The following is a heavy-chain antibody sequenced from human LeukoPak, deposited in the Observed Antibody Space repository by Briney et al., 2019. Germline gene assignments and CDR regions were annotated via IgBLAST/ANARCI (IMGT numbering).Heavy chain of an antibody. CDR1: GYSISSGYY. V-gene: IGHV4-38-2*02. CDR3: ARGYYDSSGYYADI. D-gene: IGHD3-22*01. CDR2: IYYSGST. J-gene: IGHJ3*02. Sequence: PSETLSLTCTVSGYSISSGYYWGWIRQPPGKGLEWIGYIYYSGSTNYNPSLKSRVTISVDTSKNQFSLKLSSVTAADTAVYYCARGYYDSSGYYADIWGQGTMVTVSS.